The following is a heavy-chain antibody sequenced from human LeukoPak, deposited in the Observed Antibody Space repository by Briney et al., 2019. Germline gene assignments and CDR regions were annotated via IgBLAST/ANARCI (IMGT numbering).Heavy chain of an antibody. Sequence: GASVKVSCKASGYTFTSYYMHWVRQAPGQGLEWMGIINPSGGSTSYAQKFQGRVTMTRDTSTSTVYMELSSLRSEDTAVYYCARDYYGGSAVGYFQHWGQGTLVTVSS. CDR2: INPSGGST. CDR3: ARDYYGGSAVGYFQH. J-gene: IGHJ1*01. CDR1: GYTFTSYY. V-gene: IGHV1-46*01. D-gene: IGHD3-10*01.